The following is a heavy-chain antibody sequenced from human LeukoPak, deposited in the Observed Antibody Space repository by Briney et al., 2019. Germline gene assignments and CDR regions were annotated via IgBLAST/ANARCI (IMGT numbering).Heavy chain of an antibody. CDR1: GFTFSDSY. CDR2: ISSSSTYT. Sequence: GGSLRLSCAASGFTFSDSYMSWIRQAPGKGLEWVSYISSSSTYTDYAGSVKGRFTISRDNAKNSLYLQMNSLRAEDTALYYCARNYGGYSHWGQGTLVTVSS. V-gene: IGHV3-11*06. J-gene: IGHJ4*02. CDR3: ARNYGGYSH. D-gene: IGHD4-23*01.